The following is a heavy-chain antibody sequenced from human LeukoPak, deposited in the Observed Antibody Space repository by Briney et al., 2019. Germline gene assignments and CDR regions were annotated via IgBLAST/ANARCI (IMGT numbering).Heavy chain of an antibody. V-gene: IGHV7-4-1*02. CDR3: ARGKLGYYYYHMDA. J-gene: IGHJ6*03. CDR1: GYTFTSCA. CDR2: INTNTGNP. Sequence: ASVKVSCKASGYTFTSCAMNWVRQAPGQGLEWMGWINTNTGNPTYAQGFTGRFVFSLDTSVSTAYLQISSLKAEDTAVYYCARGKLGYYYYHMDAWGKGTTVTVSS. D-gene: IGHD3-10*01.